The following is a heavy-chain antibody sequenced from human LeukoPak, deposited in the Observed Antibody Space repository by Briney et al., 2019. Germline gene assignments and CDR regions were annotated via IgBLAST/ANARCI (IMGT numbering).Heavy chain of an antibody. J-gene: IGHJ4*02. D-gene: IGHD3-22*01. CDR3: ARAGDTSGYHLDY. Sequence: AGGSLRLSCAAPGFTFISFSIYWGRPAPGKGLGWVSSISGISTYIYYADSVKGRFTISRDNAKNSVSLEMISLRAEDTALYYCARAGDTSGYHLDYWGQGILVTVSS. V-gene: IGHV3-21*01. CDR2: ISGISTYI. CDR1: GFTFISFS.